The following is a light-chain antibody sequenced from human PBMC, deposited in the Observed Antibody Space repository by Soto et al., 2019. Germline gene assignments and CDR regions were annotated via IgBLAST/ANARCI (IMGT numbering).Light chain of an antibody. V-gene: IGKV3-11*01. J-gene: IGKJ4*01. CDR2: PAS. Sequence: EIVLTQSPATLSASPGERATISCRASQSVSSYLAWYQQKPGQAPRLLIHPASNRDTGIPARFSGSGSGTDFTLTISSLEPEDFAIYYCQHRSNCPLTFGGGTKVEVQ. CDR1: QSVSSY. CDR3: QHRSNCPLT.